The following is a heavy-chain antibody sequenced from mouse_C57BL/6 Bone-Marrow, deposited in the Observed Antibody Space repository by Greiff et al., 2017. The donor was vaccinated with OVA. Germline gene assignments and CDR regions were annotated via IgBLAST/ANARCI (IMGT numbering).Heavy chain of an antibody. CDR2: IDPANGNT. Sequence: EVQLQQSVAELVRPGASVKLSCTASGFNIKNTYMHWVKQRPEQGLEWIGRIDPANGNTKYAPKFQGKATMTAATSSNTAYLQRSSLSSEDTAVYCCARGNFGSSFYAMDYWGQGTSVTVSS. J-gene: IGHJ4*01. V-gene: IGHV14-3*01. CDR1: GFNIKNTY. D-gene: IGHD1-1*01. CDR3: ARGNFGSSFYAMDY.